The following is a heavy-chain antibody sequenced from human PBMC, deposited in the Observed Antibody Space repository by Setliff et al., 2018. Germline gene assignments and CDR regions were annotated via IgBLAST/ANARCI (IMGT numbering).Heavy chain of an antibody. CDR3: ATFRGYTYGYDY. Sequence: ASVKVSCKASGSTFKTYSFSWIRQAPGQGLEWVGWISGYNGNTIYAQNFQGRVTMTTDASTNTAYMELRSLGSDDTAVYYCATFRGYTYGYDYWGQGTLVTVSS. D-gene: IGHD5-18*01. CDR1: GSTFKTYS. CDR2: ISGYNGNT. J-gene: IGHJ4*02. V-gene: IGHV1-18*01.